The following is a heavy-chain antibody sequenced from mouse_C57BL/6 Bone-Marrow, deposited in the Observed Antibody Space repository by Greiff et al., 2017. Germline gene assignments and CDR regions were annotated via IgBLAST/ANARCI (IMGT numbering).Heavy chain of an antibody. D-gene: IGHD1-1*01. Sequence: QVTLQQSGAELMKPGASVKLSCKATGYTFTGYWIGGVKQRPGHGLEWIGEILPGSGSTNYNEQFKGKATFTADTYSNTAYMQLSSLTTEDSAIYYCARYGGSSSWYFDVWGTGTTVTVSS. CDR3: ARYGGSSSWYFDV. CDR1: GYTFTGYW. J-gene: IGHJ1*03. V-gene: IGHV1-9*01. CDR2: ILPGSGST.